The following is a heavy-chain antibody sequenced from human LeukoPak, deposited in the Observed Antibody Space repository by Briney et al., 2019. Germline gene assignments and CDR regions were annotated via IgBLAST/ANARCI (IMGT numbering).Heavy chain of an antibody. CDR1: GYTFTGYY. V-gene: IGHV1-2*02. J-gene: IGHJ4*02. Sequence: ASVKVSCKASGYTFTGYYMHWVRQAPGQGLEWMGWINPNSGGTNYAQKFQGRVNMTRDTSISTAYMELSRLRSDDTAVYYCARDEDGEFAFDYWGQGTLVTVSS. CDR3: ARDEDGEFAFDY. CDR2: INPNSGGT. D-gene: IGHD2-21*01.